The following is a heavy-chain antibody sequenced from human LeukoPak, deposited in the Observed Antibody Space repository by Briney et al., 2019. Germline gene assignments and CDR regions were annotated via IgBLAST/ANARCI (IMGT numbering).Heavy chain of an antibody. CDR2: IRWNRGSI. CDR3: IRAVAGYDAFDI. D-gene: IGHD6-19*01. CDR1: GFTFDDYA. J-gene: IGHJ3*02. Sequence: PGRSLRLSCAASGFTFDDYAMHWGRQAPGKGLEWVSGIRWNRGSICYADSVKGRFTISRDNAKNSLYLQMNSLRAEDPALYYCIRAVAGYDAFDIWGQGTMVTVSS. V-gene: IGHV3-9*01.